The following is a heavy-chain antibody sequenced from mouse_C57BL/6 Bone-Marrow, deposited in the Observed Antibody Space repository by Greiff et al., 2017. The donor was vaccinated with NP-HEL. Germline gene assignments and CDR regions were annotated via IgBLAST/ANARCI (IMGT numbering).Heavy chain of an antibody. V-gene: IGHV1-9*01. CDR2: ILPGSGST. CDR3: ARSYDYEIAY. D-gene: IGHD2-4*01. CDR1: GYTFTGYW. J-gene: IGHJ3*01. Sequence: VQLQQSGAELMKPGASVKLSCKATGYTFTGYWIEWIGEILPGSGSTNYNEKFKGKATFTADTSSNTAYMQLSSLTTEDSAIYYCARSYDYEIAYWGQGTLVTVSA.